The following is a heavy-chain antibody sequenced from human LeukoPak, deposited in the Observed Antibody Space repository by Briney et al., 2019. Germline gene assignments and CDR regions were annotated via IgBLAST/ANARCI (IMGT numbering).Heavy chain of an antibody. CDR1: GFTVSSDS. J-gene: IGHJ4*02. CDR2: IYSGGST. CDR3: AIDMYSSAYAEAAVAGSFDY. Sequence: GGSLRLSCTVSGFTVSSDSMSWVRQAPGKGLDGGSFIYSGGSTHYSDSVKGRFTISSDNSKNTLYLQMNSLRAEDTAVYYCAIDMYSSAYAEAAVAGSFDYWGQGTLVTVSS. D-gene: IGHD6-19*01. V-gene: IGHV3-53*01.